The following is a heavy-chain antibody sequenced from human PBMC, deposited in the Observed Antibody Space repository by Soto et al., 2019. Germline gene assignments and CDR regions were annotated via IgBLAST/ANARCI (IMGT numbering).Heavy chain of an antibody. CDR3: ARDRYYDSSGYTT. CDR2: SYNSGST. D-gene: IGHD3-22*01. V-gene: IGHV4-39*07. CDR1: GGSISGSSYY. J-gene: IGHJ5*02. Sequence: SETLSLTCTVSGGSISGSSYYWGWIRQPPGKRLEWIGFSYNSGSTNYNPSLKSRVTISVDTSKNQFSLKLSSVTAADTAVYYCARDRYYDSSGYTTWGQGTLVTVSS.